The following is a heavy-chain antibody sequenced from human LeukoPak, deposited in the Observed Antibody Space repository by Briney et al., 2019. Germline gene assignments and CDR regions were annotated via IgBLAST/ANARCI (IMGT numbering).Heavy chain of an antibody. CDR2: IYSGGST. J-gene: IGHJ5*02. Sequence: GGSLRLSCAASGFTVSSNYMSWVRQAPGKGLEWVSVIYSGGSTYYADSVKGRFTISRDNSKNTLYLQMNSLRAEDTAVYYCARLRELLPGSWGQRTLVTVSS. D-gene: IGHD1-26*01. CDR3: ARLRELLPGS. V-gene: IGHV3-66*01. CDR1: GFTVSSNY.